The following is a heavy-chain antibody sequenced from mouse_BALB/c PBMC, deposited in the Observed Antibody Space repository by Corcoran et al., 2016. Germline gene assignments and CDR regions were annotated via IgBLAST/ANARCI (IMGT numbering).Heavy chain of an antibody. Sequence: QIQLVQSGPELKKPGETVKISCKASGYTFTDYSMHWVKQAPGKGLKWMGWINTYTGEPTYADDFKGRFAFSLETSASTAYLQINNLKNEDMATYFCARYYGSSYWYFDVWGAGTTVTVSS. CDR3: ARYYGSSYWYFDV. J-gene: IGHJ1*01. D-gene: IGHD1-1*01. V-gene: IGHV9-1*02. CDR2: INTYTGEP. CDR1: GYTFTDYS.